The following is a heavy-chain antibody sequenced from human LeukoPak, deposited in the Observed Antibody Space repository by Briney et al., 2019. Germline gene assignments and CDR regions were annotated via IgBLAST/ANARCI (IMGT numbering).Heavy chain of an antibody. CDR3: ARGIPALWFGEGFDP. V-gene: IGHV1-69*06. Sequence: SVKVSCKASGGTFSSYAISWVRQAPGQGLEWMGGIIPIFGTANYAQKFQGRVTITADKSTSTAYMELSSLRSEDTAVYYCARGIPALWFGEGFDPWGQGTLVTVSS. J-gene: IGHJ5*02. D-gene: IGHD3-10*01. CDR1: GGTFSSYA. CDR2: IIPIFGTA.